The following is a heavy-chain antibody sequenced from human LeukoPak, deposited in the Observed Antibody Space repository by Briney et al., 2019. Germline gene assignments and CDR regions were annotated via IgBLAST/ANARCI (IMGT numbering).Heavy chain of an antibody. V-gene: IGHV3-74*01. CDR2: INGDGSRT. CDR1: GFTFSSYW. Sequence: GGSLRLSCEASGFTFSSYWMHWVRQAPGKGLVWVSRINGDGSRTSYADSVKGRFTISRDNAKNTVYLQMNSLRAEDTDVYYCARVCTGGGCYHFDSWGQGTLVTVSS. CDR3: ARVCTGGGCYHFDS. D-gene: IGHD2-8*02. J-gene: IGHJ4*02.